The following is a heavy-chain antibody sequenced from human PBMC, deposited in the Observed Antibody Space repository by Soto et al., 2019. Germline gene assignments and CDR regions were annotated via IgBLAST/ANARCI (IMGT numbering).Heavy chain of an antibody. CDR1: GLMFTNYA. V-gene: IGHV3-23*01. D-gene: IGHD5-12*01. J-gene: IGHJ5*02. Sequence: DVQLLESGGGLVQPGASLRLSCAASGLMFTNYAMTWVRQAPGKGLEWVSLISGSDGTTYYADSVKGRFTISRDDSKKPLYLQTNSRRAEDTAVYYCAKIVATIMQTWSDPWGQGTLVTVPS. CDR2: ISGSDGTT. CDR3: AKIVATIMQTWSDP.